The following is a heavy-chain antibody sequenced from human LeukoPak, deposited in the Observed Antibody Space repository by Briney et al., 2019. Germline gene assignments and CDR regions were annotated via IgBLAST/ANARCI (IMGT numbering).Heavy chain of an antibody. J-gene: IGHJ4*02. CDR1: GFTVSSNY. D-gene: IGHD1-26*01. Sequence: GGSLRLSCAASGFTVSSNYMSWVRQAPGKGLEWVSVIYSGGSTYYADSVKGRFTISRDNSKNTLYLQMNSLRAEDTAVYYCARAAPSRNSGSYHFDYWGQGTLVTVSS. CDR2: IYSGGST. CDR3: ARAAPSRNSGSYHFDY. V-gene: IGHV3-53*01.